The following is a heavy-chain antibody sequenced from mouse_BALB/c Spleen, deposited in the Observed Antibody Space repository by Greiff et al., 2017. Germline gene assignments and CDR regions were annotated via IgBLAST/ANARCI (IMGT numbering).Heavy chain of an antibody. Sequence: VHLVESGPGLVQPSQSLSITCTVSGFSLTSYGVHWVRQSPGKGLEWLGVIWSGGSTDYNAAFISRLSISKDNSKSQVFFKMNSLQANDTAIYYCAISYGNYAYAMDYWGQGTSVTVSS. CDR3: AISYGNYAYAMDY. J-gene: IGHJ4*01. V-gene: IGHV2-2*02. CDR2: IWSGGST. D-gene: IGHD2-1*01. CDR1: GFSLTSYG.